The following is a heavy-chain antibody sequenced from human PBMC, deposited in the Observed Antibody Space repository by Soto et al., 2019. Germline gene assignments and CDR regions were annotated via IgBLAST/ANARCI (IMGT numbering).Heavy chain of an antibody. CDR1: GGTFSSYA. CDR3: ARTRITMVRGVSGYYYGMDV. D-gene: IGHD3-10*01. V-gene: IGHV1-69*06. J-gene: IGHJ6*02. CDR2: IIPLFGTA. Sequence: QVQLVQSGAEVKKPGSSVKVSCKASGGTFSSYAISWVRQAPGQGLEWMGGIIPLFGTANYAQKFQGRVTITADKSTSTAYMELSSRRSEDTAVYYCARTRITMVRGVSGYYYGMDVWGQGTTVTVSS.